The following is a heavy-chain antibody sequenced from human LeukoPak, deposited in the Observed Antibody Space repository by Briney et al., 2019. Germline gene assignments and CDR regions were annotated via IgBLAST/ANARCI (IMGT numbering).Heavy chain of an antibody. CDR2: IKQDGSEK. D-gene: IGHD5-18*01. CDR1: GFTFSSYW. J-gene: IGHJ4*02. Sequence: GSLRLSCAASGFTFSSYWMSWVRQAPGKGLEWVANIKQDGSEKYYVDSVKGRFTISRDNAKNSLYLQMNSLRAEDTAVYYCARGTPYSYGRGYYFDYWGQGTLVTV. V-gene: IGHV3-7*01. CDR3: ARGTPYSYGRGYYFDY.